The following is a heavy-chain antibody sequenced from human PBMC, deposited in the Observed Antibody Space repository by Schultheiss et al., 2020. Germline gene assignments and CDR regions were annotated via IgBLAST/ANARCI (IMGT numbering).Heavy chain of an antibody. D-gene: IGHD3-3*01. CDR1: GGSFSGYY. Sequence: SETLSLTCAVYGGSFSGYYWSWIRQPPGKGLEWIGEINHSGSTNYNPSLKSRVTISVDTSKNQFSLKLSSVTAADTAVYYCARDLGLHYDFWSGPTSYYFDYWGQGTLVTVSS. V-gene: IGHV4-34*01. CDR2: INHSGST. CDR3: ARDLGLHYDFWSGPTSYYFDY. J-gene: IGHJ4*02.